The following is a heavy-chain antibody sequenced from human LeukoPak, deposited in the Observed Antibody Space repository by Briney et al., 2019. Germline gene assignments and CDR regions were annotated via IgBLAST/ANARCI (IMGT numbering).Heavy chain of an antibody. CDR3: ARDRSTETPPRPDAFDI. V-gene: IGHV4-39*02. J-gene: IGHJ3*02. Sequence: SETLSLTCTVSGGSISSSSYYWGWIRQPPGKGLEWIGSIYYSGSTYYNPSLKSRVTISVDTSKNQLSLKLSSVTAADTAVYYCARDRSTETPPRPDAFDIWGQGTMVTVSS. CDR1: GGSISSSSYY. D-gene: IGHD4-17*01. CDR2: IYYSGST.